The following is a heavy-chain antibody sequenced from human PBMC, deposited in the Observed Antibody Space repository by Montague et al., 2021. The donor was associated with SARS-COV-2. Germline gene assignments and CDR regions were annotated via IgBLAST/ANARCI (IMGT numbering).Heavy chain of an antibody. V-gene: IGHV4-4*07. D-gene: IGHD6-19*01. CDR3: ARESGYSSGWRYYYGMDV. J-gene: IGHJ6*02. Sequence: SETLSLTCTVSGGSISNYYWTWIRQPAGKGLEWIGPLYTSGSTTYNPSLKSRVTMSVDTSKNQFSLNVTSVTAADTAIYYCARESGYSSGWRYYYGMDVWGQGTTVTVS. CDR1: GGSISNYY. CDR2: LYTSGST.